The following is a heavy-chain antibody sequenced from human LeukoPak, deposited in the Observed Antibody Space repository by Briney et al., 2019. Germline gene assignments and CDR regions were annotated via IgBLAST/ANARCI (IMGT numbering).Heavy chain of an antibody. CDR3: ARVCSSAGGSTYGASDY. J-gene: IGHJ4*02. Sequence: PGGSLRLSCAASGFTFSSYAMHWVRQAPGKGLEYVSAINNNGGSTYYANSVKGRFTISRDNSKNTLYLQMGSLRAEDMAVYYCARVCSSAGGSTYGASDYWGQGTLVTVSS. V-gene: IGHV3-64*01. D-gene: IGHD4-17*01. CDR2: INNNGGST. CDR1: GFTFSSYA.